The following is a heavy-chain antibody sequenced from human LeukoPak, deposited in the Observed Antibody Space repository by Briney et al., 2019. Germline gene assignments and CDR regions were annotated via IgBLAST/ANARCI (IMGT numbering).Heavy chain of an antibody. CDR3: ARLVWVAVGGTGGGDFDY. CDR2: IYYSGST. V-gene: IGHV4-39*01. D-gene: IGHD6-19*01. J-gene: IGHJ4*02. CDR1: GGSISSSSYY. Sequence: SETLSLTCTVSGGSISSSSYYWGWIRQPPGKGLEWIGSIYYSGSTYYNPSLKSRVTISVDTSKNQFSLKLSSVTAADTAVYLWARLVWVAVGGTGGGDFDYWGQGTLVTVSS.